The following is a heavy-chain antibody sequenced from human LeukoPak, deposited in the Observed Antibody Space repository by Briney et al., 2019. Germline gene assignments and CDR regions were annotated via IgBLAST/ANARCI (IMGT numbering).Heavy chain of an antibody. J-gene: IGHJ5*02. V-gene: IGHV1-69*13. CDR3: ASGGRAMEYQLLYLGWFDP. Sequence: SVKVSCKASGGTFSSYAISWVRQAPGQGLEWMGWSIPIFGTANYAQKFQGRVTITADESTSTAYMELSSVRSEDTGVYYCASGGRAMEYQLLYLGWFDPWGQGTLVTVSS. D-gene: IGHD2-2*02. CDR2: SIPIFGTA. CDR1: GGTFSSYA.